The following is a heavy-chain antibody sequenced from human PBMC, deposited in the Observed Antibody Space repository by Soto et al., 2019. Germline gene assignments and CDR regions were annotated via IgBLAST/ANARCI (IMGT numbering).Heavy chain of an antibody. V-gene: IGHV1-69*06. D-gene: IGHD6-13*01. CDR3: VRRHVSATGIDWFDP. Sequence: SVKVSCKTSGGTFSSYAISWVRQAPGQGLEWMGGIVPLFRTTNYAQKFQGRVTITADTSTYTVYMELSGLRSGDTAVYYCVRRHVSATGIDWFDPWGQGTLVTVSS. J-gene: IGHJ5*02. CDR2: IVPLFRTT. CDR1: GGTFSSYA.